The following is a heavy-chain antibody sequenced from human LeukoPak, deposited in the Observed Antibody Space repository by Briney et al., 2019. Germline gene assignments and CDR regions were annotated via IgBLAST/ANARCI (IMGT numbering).Heavy chain of an antibody. Sequence: GRSLRLSCAASGLTFSSYAMHWVRQAPGKGLEWVTVISYDGSNKFYADSVKGRFTIPRDNSKNTLYRQMNGLRAEDTAVYYCAKFGSGSYPPPYFDYWGQGTLVTVSS. CDR3: AKFGSGSYPPPYFDY. J-gene: IGHJ4*02. CDR2: ISYDGSNK. V-gene: IGHV3-30*04. CDR1: GLTFSSYA. D-gene: IGHD3-10*01.